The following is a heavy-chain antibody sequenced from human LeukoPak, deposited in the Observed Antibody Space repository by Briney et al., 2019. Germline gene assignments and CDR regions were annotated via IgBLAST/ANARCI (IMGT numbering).Heavy chain of an antibody. CDR1: GYTFTGYY. CDR3: ARARGDIVVVPAAIWFDP. Sequence: ASVKASCKASGYTFTGYYMHWVRQAPGQGLEWMGLIKPNNGGTNYAQKFQGRVTMTRDTSISTAYMELSRLRSDDTAVYYCARARGDIVVVPAAIWFDPWGQGTLVTVSS. J-gene: IGHJ5*02. V-gene: IGHV1-2*02. CDR2: IKPNNGGT. D-gene: IGHD2-2*01.